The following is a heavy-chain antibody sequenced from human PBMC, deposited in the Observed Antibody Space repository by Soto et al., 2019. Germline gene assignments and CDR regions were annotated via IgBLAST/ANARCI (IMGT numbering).Heavy chain of an antibody. V-gene: IGHV4-59*01. J-gene: IGHJ4*02. CDR1: GASISRYY. Sequence: QVQLQESGPGLVKPSETLSLTCTVSGASISRYYWSWIRQSPGKGLEWIGYMYYSGNANYNPSLRSRITRSVDTSKNPVSLNLNSVTAADTAVYYCAREYPVHSAYFDYWGQGILVTVSS. D-gene: IGHD1-26*01. CDR2: MYYSGNA. CDR3: AREYPVHSAYFDY.